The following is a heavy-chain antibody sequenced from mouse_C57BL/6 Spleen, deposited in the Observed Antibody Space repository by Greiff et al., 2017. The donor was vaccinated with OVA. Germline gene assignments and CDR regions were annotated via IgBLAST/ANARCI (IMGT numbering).Heavy chain of an antibody. CDR3: AIEGYYEFAY. J-gene: IGHJ3*01. CDR2: IYPGSGNT. Sequence: VHLVESGPELVKPGASVKISCKASGYSFTSYYIHWVKQRPGQGLEWIGWIYPGSGNTKYNEKFKGKATLTADTSSSTAYMQLSSLTSEDSAVYYCAIEGYYEFAYWGQGTLVTVSA. V-gene: IGHV1-66*01. D-gene: IGHD2-3*01. CDR1: GYSFTSYY.